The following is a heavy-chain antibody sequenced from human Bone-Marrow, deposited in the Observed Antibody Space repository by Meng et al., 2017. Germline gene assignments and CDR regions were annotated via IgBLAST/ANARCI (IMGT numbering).Heavy chain of an antibody. CDR2: ISYDGSNK. D-gene: IGHD2-15*01. V-gene: IGHV3-30*01. CDR3: ARAVLPDPDYYYGMDV. CDR1: GFTFSSYA. Sequence: GGSLRLSCAASGFTFSSYAMHWVRQAPGQGLEWVAVISYDGSNKYYADSVKGRFTISRDNSKNTLYLQMNSLRAEDTAVYYCARAVLPDPDYYYGMDVWGQGTTVTVSS. J-gene: IGHJ6*02.